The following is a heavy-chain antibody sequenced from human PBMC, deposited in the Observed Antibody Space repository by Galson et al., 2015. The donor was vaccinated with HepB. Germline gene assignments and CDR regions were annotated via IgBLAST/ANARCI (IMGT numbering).Heavy chain of an antibody. Sequence: SLRLSCAASGFTFSNAWMNWVRQAPGKGLEWVGRIKSKTDGGTTDYAAPVKGRFTISRDDSKNTLYLQMNSLKTEDTAVYYCTLCPRIAFRKQYYYGSGRDQRWGQGTLVTVSS. CDR2: IKSKTDGGTT. CDR1: GFTFSNAW. J-gene: IGHJ4*02. D-gene: IGHD3-10*01. CDR3: TLCPRIAFRKQYYYGSGRDQR. V-gene: IGHV3-15*07.